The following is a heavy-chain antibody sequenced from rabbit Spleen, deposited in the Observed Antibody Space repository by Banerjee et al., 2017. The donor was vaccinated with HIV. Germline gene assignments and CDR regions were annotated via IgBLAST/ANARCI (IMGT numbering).Heavy chain of an antibody. CDR3: ARDLDGVIGWNFGW. V-gene: IGHV1S40*01. D-gene: IGHD1-1*01. Sequence: QSLEESGGDLVKPGASLTLTCKASGFTLSSYWMCWVRQAPGKGLEWIACIYAGSSGSTYYASWAKGRFTISKTSSTTVTLQMTSLTAADTATYFCARDLDGVIGWNFGWWGPGTLVTVS. J-gene: IGHJ4*01. CDR1: GFTLSSYW. CDR2: IYAGSSGST.